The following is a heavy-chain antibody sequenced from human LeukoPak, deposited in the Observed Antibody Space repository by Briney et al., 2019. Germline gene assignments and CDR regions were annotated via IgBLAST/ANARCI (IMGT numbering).Heavy chain of an antibody. V-gene: IGHV3-30*04. J-gene: IGHJ6*03. CDR1: GFTFSSYA. D-gene: IGHD1-1*01. Sequence: GGSLRLSCAASGFTFSSYAMHWVRQAPGKGLEWVAVISYDGSNKYYADSVKGRFTISRDNSKNTLYLQMNSLRAEDTAVYYCARVERGHYMDVWGKGTTVTVSS. CDR3: ARVERGHYMDV. CDR2: ISYDGSNK.